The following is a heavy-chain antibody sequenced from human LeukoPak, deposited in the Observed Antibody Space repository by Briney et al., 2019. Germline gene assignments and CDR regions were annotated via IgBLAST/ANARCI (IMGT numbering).Heavy chain of an antibody. CDR3: AELGITMIGGV. CDR1: GFTFSSY. Sequence: GGSLRLSCAASGFTFSSYMNWVRQAPGKGLQWVSSISSSSSYIYYADSVKGRFTISRDNAKNSLYLQMNSLRPEDTAVYYCAELGITMIGGVWGKGTTVTVSS. D-gene: IGHD3-10*02. V-gene: IGHV3-21*01. CDR2: ISSSSSYI. J-gene: IGHJ6*04.